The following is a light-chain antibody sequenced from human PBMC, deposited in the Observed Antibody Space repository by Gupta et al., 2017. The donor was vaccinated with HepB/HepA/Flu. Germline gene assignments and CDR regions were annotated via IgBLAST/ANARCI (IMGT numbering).Light chain of an antibody. V-gene: IGKV3-20*01. J-gene: IGKJ2*01. CDR2: GAS. Sequence: EFALMQSPGTLSLSPGGGATLSCRASQSVSSSFLAWYQQKPGQAPRLLIYGASSRATGIPDRFSGSGSGTDFTLTISRLEPEDFAVYYCQQYGRSPYTFGQGTNLEIK. CDR1: QSVSSSF. CDR3: QQYGRSPYT.